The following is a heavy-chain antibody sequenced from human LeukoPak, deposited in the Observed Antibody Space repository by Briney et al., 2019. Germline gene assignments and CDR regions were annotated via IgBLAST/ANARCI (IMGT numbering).Heavy chain of an antibody. CDR3: ARSTGGTGPADY. J-gene: IGHJ4*02. CDR2: IYPGDYAT. Sequence: GESLKISCKVSGYTFSSYWIGWVRQMPGEGLEWMGIIYPGDYATRYSPSFQGQVTISADTTISTAYLQWTSLKASDTAMYYCARSTGGTGPADYWGQGTLVTVSS. CDR1: GYTFSSYW. D-gene: IGHD2-8*02. V-gene: IGHV5-51*01.